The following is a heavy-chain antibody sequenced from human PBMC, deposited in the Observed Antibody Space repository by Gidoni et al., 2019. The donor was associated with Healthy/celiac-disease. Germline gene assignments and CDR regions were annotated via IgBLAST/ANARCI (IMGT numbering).Heavy chain of an antibody. V-gene: IGHV3-23*01. CDR2: ISWSGGST. Sequence: EVQLLESGGGLVQPGGSLRLSCAASGFTFSSYAMSWVRPAPGKGLEWVSAISWSGGSTYYADSVKGRFTISRDNSKNTLYLQMNSLRAEDTAVYYCAKAPPPRYAAGGARYYYYYMDVWGKGTTVTVSS. D-gene: IGHD5-12*01. J-gene: IGHJ6*03. CDR1: GFTFSSYA. CDR3: AKAPPPRYAAGGARYYYYYMDV.